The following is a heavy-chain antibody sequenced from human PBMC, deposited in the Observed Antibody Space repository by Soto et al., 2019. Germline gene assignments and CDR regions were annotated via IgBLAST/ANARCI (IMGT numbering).Heavy chain of an antibody. D-gene: IGHD6-13*01. CDR2: ISSTNSTK. CDR3: AKGIAAAGTSSWFDP. J-gene: IGHJ5*02. V-gene: IGHV3-48*02. CDR1: GFTFSGYN. Sequence: PGGSLRLSCAASGFTFSGYNMNWVRQAPGKGLEWVSYISSTNSTKYYADSVKGRFTISRDNPKNSLYLQMNSLRDEDTAVYYCAKGIAAAGTSSWFDPWGQGTLVTVSS.